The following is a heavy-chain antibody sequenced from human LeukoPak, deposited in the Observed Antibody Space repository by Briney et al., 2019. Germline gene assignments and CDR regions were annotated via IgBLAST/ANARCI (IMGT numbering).Heavy chain of an antibody. V-gene: IGHV3-23*01. Sequence: GGSLRLSCVGTGFTFSTYRMNWVRQAPGKGLEWVSTIDGPTFRTHYADSVMGRFTISRDNSKNTLYLQMNSLRAEDAAVYFCTTWVGAHFDFWGQGTLVTVSS. CDR3: TTWVGAHFDF. CDR1: GFTFSTYR. J-gene: IGHJ4*02. D-gene: IGHD1-26*01. CDR2: IDGPTFRT.